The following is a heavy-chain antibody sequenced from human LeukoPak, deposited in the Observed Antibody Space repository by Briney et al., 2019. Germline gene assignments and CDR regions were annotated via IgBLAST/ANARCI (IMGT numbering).Heavy chain of an antibody. CDR2: IIPIFGTA. CDR1: GGTFSSYA. CDR3: ARQYYYGSSGYSLWYYYYYMDV. Sequence: SVKVSCKASGGTFSSYAISWVRQAPGQGLEWMGGIIPIFGTANYAQKFQGRVTITADESTSTAYMELSSLRSEDTAVYYCARQYYYGSSGYSLWYYYYYMDVWGKGTTVTVSS. J-gene: IGHJ6*03. D-gene: IGHD3-22*01. V-gene: IGHV1-69*01.